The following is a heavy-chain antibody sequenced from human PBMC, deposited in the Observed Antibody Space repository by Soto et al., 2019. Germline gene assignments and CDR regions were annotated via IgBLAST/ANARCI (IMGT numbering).Heavy chain of an antibody. J-gene: IGHJ4*02. CDR3: ARQWTNYDILTGYFQYYFDY. CDR2: INSDGSST. CDR1: GFTFSSYW. V-gene: IGHV3-74*01. Sequence: GASLRLSCVASGFTFSSYWMHWVRQAPGKGLVWVARINSDGSSTSYADSVKGRFTISRDNAKNTLYLQMNSLRVEDTAVYYCARQWTNYDILTGYFQYYFDYWGQGT. D-gene: IGHD3-9*01.